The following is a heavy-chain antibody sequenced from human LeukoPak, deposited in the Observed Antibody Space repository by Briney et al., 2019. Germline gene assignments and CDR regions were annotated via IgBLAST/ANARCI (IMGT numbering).Heavy chain of an antibody. CDR3: ARTREEWQVLDY. J-gene: IGHJ4*02. CDR1: GFSFSSYG. D-gene: IGHD6-19*01. CDR2: ISFEGSNQ. V-gene: IGHV3-30*03. Sequence: GGSLRLSCVASGFSFSSYGMHWVRQAPGKGLEWVAVISFEGSNQYYADSVKGRFIISRDNSKNTVYLQMSSLRAEDTAVYFCARTREEWQVLDYWGQGTLVTASS.